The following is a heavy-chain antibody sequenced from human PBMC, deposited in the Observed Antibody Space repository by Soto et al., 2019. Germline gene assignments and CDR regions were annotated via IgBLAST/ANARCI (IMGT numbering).Heavy chain of an antibody. Sequence: GGSLRLSCAASGFTFSSYAMSWVRQAPGKGLEWVSAISGSGGSTYYADSVKGRFTISRDNSKNTLYLQMNSLRAEDTAVYYSAKDLYGDYSVFDYWGQGTLVTVSS. J-gene: IGHJ4*02. D-gene: IGHD4-17*01. CDR1: GFTFSSYA. V-gene: IGHV3-23*01. CDR2: ISGSGGST. CDR3: AKDLYGDYSVFDY.